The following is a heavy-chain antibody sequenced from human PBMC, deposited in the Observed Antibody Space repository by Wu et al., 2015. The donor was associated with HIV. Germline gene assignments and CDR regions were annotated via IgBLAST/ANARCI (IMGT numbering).Heavy chain of an antibody. J-gene: IGHJ4*02. Sequence: QVQLVQSGAEMKRPGASVKVSCKASGYTFTSYDINWVRQATGQGLEWMGWMNPNSGNTGYAQKFQGRVTMTRNTSISTAYMELSSLRSEDTAVYYCARGRTVRYCSSTSCYKYYFDYWGQGTRGHRLL. CDR3: ARGRTVRYCSSTSCYKYYFDY. CDR1: GYTFTSYD. V-gene: IGHV1-8*01. CDR2: MNPNSGNT. D-gene: IGHD2-2*02.